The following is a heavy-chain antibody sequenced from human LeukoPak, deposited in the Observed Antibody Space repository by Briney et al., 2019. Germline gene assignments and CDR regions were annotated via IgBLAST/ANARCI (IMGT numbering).Heavy chain of an antibody. J-gene: IGHJ4*02. CDR2: ISGSGGST. CDR1: GFTFSSYA. V-gene: IGHV3-23*01. Sequence: LPGGPLRLSCAASGFTFSSYAMSWVRQAPGKGLEWVSAISGSGGSTYYADSVKGRFTISRDNSKNTLYLQMNSLRAEDTAVYYCAKGEAAVAYRIKFDYWGQGTLVTVSS. CDR3: AKGEAAVAYRIKFDY. D-gene: IGHD6-19*01.